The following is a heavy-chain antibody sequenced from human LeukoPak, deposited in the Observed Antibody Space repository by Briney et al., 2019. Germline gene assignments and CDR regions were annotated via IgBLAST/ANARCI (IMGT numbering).Heavy chain of an antibody. V-gene: IGHV3-23*01. CDR3: AKSFISWFGEPPDY. J-gene: IGHJ4*02. D-gene: IGHD3-10*01. CDR1: GGSFSGYY. CDR2: ISGSGGST. Sequence: PSETLSLTCAVYGGSFSGYYWSWIRQPPGKGLEWVSAISGSGGSTYYADSVKGRFTISRDNSKNTLYLQMNSLRAEDTAVYYCAKSFISWFGEPPDYWGQGTLVTVSS.